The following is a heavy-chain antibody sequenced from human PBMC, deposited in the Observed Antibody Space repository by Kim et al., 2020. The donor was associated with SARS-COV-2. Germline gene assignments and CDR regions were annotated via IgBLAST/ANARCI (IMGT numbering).Heavy chain of an antibody. CDR2: INPSGGST. CDR1: GYTFTSYY. D-gene: IGHD5-12*01. V-gene: IGHV1-46*01. CDR3: ARDSGYDPDPYGMDV. Sequence: ASVKVSCKASGYTFTSYYMHWVRQAPGQGLEWMGIINPSGGSTSYAQKFQGRVTMTRDTSTSTVYMELSSLRSEDTAVYYCARDSGYDPDPYGMDVWGQGTTVTVSS. J-gene: IGHJ6*02.